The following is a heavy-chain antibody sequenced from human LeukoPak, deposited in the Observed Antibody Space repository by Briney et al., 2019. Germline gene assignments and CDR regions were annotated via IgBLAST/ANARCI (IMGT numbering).Heavy chain of an antibody. CDR2: IYPGDSDT. D-gene: IGHD3-22*01. CDR3: VRKGLGGSSYYCDFDY. CDR1: GYSFTSYW. Sequence: GESLKISCKGSGYSFTSYWIGWVRQMPGKGLEWMGIIYPGDSDTRYRPSFQGQVTMSADKSISTAYPQWSSLKASDTAMYYCVRKGLGGSSYYCDFDYWGQGTLVTVSS. V-gene: IGHV5-51*01. J-gene: IGHJ4*02.